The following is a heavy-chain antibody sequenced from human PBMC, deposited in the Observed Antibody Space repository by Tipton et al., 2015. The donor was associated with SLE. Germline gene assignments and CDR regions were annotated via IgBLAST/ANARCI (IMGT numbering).Heavy chain of an antibody. Sequence: GSLRLSCAASGFSFSDYDIHWVRQSTGKGLEWVSAIGTGRDTYYPGSVKGRFTISRENAKNSLYLQMSSLRAEDTAVYYCAREIHDSHSFGWYFDLWGRGTLVTVSS. J-gene: IGHJ2*01. V-gene: IGHV3-13*01. CDR3: AREIHDSHSFGWYFDL. CDR2: IGTGRDT. CDR1: GFSFSDYD. D-gene: IGHD4-11*01.